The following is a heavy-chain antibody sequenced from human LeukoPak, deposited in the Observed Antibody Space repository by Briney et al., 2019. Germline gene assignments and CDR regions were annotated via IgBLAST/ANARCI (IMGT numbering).Heavy chain of an antibody. CDR1: GYSISSGYY. CDR2: IYHSGST. V-gene: IGHV4-38-2*02. D-gene: IGHD3-22*01. CDR3: ASDPYSYDSSGYPYGGDFDY. J-gene: IGHJ4*02. Sequence: SETLSLTCTVSGYSISSGYYWGWLRQPPGKGLKWIGSIYHSGSTYYNPSLKSRVTISVDTSNTQFSLKLSSVTAADTAVYYCASDPYSYDSSGYPYGGDFDYWGQGTLVTVSS.